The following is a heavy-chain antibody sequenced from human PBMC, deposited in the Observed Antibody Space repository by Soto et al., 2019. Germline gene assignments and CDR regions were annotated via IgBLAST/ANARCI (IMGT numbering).Heavy chain of an antibody. D-gene: IGHD1-26*01. CDR1: RFTFSSYA. J-gene: IGHJ4*02. CDR2: ISGSGGST. V-gene: IGHV3-23*01. CDR3: AKRNSGSFSNPFDY. Sequence: LRLSCAASRFTFSSYAMSWVRQAPGKGLEWVSGISGSGGSTYYADSVKGRFTISRDNSKNTLYLQMNSLRAEDTAVYYCAKRNSGSFSNPFDYWGQGTLVTVSS.